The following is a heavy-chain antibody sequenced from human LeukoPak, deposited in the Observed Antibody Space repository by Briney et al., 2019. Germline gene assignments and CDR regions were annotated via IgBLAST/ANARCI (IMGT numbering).Heavy chain of an antibody. CDR2: IGTSGADI. Sequence: GGSLRLSCAASGFTFSSYEMNWVRQAPGKGLEWVSYIGTSGADIYYADSVKGRFTIFRDNAKRSLYLQMNSLRAEDTAVYYCSRAEVAVPGGTSWGQGALVTVSS. J-gene: IGHJ5*02. CDR3: SRAEVAVPGGTS. V-gene: IGHV3-48*03. CDR1: GFTFSSYE. D-gene: IGHD1-1*01.